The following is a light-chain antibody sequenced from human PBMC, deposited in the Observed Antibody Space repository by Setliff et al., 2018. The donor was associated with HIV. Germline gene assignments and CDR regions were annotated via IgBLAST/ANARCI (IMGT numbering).Light chain of an antibody. CDR3: SSYSSSSTLYV. CDR2: DIN. Sequence: QSVLTQPASVSGSPGQSITISCTGTSSDVGGYNYASWYQQHPGKVPKLIIYDINNRPSGVSSRFSGSKSGNTASLTISGLQAEDEADYYYSSYSSSSTLYVFGAGTKVTVL. J-gene: IGLJ1*01. CDR1: SSDVGGYNY. V-gene: IGLV2-14*03.